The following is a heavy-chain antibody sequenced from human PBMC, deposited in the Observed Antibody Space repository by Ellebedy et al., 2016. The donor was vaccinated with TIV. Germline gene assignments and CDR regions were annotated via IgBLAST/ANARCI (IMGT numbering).Heavy chain of an antibody. D-gene: IGHD6-19*01. V-gene: IGHV3-23*01. CDR2: IGTTSLT. J-gene: IGHJ4*02. CDR1: GFTFSSYA. Sequence: GESLKISCAASGFTFSSYAMTWVRQASGKGLEWASSIGTTSLTFYADSVKGRFTISRDNSKNTLYLQMDSLRAEDTAVYHRAKGGIGEAGLGDWGQGTLVTVSS. CDR3: AKGGIGEAGLGD.